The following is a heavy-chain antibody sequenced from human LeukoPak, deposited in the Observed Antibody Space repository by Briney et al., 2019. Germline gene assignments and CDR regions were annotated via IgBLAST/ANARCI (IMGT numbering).Heavy chain of an antibody. CDR1: GDSIRRDNYY. J-gene: IGHJ4*02. Sequence: SETLFLTCTVSGDSIRRDNYYWGWIRQPPGKGLEWMGSIYYSGSTYYNPSLKSRVSISVDPSKSQFSLKLTSVTAADTAVYYCATHPLLDYWGQGSLVTVSS. CDR2: IYYSGST. CDR3: ATHPLLDY. V-gene: IGHV4-39*01. D-gene: IGHD3-16*02.